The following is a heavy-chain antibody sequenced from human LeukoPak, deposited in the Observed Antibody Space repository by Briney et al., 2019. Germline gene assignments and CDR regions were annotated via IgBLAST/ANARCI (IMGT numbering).Heavy chain of an antibody. CDR1: GFTFSSYD. D-gene: IGHD4-11*01. CDR3: AKDGDSNLDY. V-gene: IGHV3-30*02. Sequence: GGSLRLSCAASGFTFSSYDMHWVRQAPGRGLEWVAFIRYDGSNKYYTDSVKGRFTISRDNSKNTLYLQMNSLRAEDTAVYYCAKDGDSNLDYWGQGTLVTVSS. CDR2: IRYDGSNK. J-gene: IGHJ4*02.